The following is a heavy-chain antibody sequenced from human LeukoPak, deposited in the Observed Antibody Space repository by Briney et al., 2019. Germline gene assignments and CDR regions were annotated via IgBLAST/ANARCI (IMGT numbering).Heavy chain of an antibody. CDR2: IYYSGST. V-gene: IGHV4-61*05. D-gene: IGHD3-10*01. CDR1: GGSISSSSYY. Sequence: SETLSLTCTVSGGSISSSSYYWGWIRPPPGKGLEWIGYIYYSGSTNYNPSLKSRVTISVDTSKNQFSLKLSSVTAADTAVYYCARGPYGSGSYGWFDPWGQGTLVTVSS. CDR3: ARGPYGSGSYGWFDP. J-gene: IGHJ5*02.